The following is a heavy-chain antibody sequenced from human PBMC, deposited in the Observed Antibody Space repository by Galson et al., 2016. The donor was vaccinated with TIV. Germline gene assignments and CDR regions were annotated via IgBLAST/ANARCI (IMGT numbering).Heavy chain of an antibody. D-gene: IGHD1-26*01. CDR1: GASAFTFNTYG. CDR2: ISYDGSNK. Sequence: SLRLSCAASGASAFTFNTYGVHWVRQAPGKGLEWVAVISYDGSNKYLGDSVKGRFTISSDNSENTVYLQMTSLTREYTAVYFCAKEETRGGRLYQYHGTDVWGQGTTVTVSS. V-gene: IGHV3-30*18. J-gene: IGHJ6*02. CDR3: AKEETRGGRLYQYHGTDV.